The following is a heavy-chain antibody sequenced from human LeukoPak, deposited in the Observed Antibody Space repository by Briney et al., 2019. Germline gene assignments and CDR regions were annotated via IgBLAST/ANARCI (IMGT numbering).Heavy chain of an antibody. J-gene: IGHJ3*01. CDR1: GFTFNYYW. D-gene: IGHD1-26*01. CDR2: IKEDGSER. Sequence: KTGGSLRLSCAASGFTFNYYWMTWVRQGPGKGLEWVATIKEDGSERYYVESEKGRFTISRDNAKNSLYLQMNSLRVEDTALYYCARDKASGSSYGSSFHFWGQGTMVTVSS. CDR3: ARDKASGSSYGSSFHF. V-gene: IGHV3-7*01.